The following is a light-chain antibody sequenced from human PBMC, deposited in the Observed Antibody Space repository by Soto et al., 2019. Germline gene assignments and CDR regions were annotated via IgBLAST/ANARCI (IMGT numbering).Light chain of an antibody. J-gene: IGKJ4*01. Sequence: DIQMTQSPSTLSASVGDRVTITCRASQSISSWLAWYQQKPGKAPKLLIYKASSLESGVPSRFSGSGSGTEFTLTISSLQPDYFATYYCQQYNCYPTFGGGTKVDIK. CDR2: KAS. CDR1: QSISSW. V-gene: IGKV1-5*03. CDR3: QQYNCYPT.